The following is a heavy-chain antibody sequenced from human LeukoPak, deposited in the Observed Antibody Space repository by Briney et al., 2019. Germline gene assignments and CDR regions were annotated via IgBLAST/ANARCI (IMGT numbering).Heavy chain of an antibody. V-gene: IGHV1-46*01. CDR2: INPSGGST. J-gene: IGHJ2*01. CDR1: GYTFTSCA. D-gene: IGHD5-12*01. CDR3: ARDVATIGWYFDL. Sequence: EASVKVSCKASGYTFTSCAMHWVRQAPGQGLEWMGIINPSGGSTSYAQKFQGRVTMTRDTSTSTVYMELSSLRSEDTAVYYCARDVATIGWYFDLWGRGTLVTVSS.